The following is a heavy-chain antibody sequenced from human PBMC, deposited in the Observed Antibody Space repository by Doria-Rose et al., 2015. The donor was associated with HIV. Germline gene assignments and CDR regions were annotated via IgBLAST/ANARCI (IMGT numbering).Heavy chain of an antibody. Sequence: SGPVLVKPTETLTLTCTVSGVSLSSPGMGVSWIRQPPGKALERLANIFSDDERFYKTSLKSRLTISRGTSKSQVVLTMTGVDPVDTATYYCARIKSSRWYHKYYFDFWGQGTLVIVSA. J-gene: IGHJ4*02. CDR1: GVSLSSPGMG. V-gene: IGHV2-26*01. CDR2: IFSDDER. D-gene: IGHD6-13*01. CDR3: ARIKSSRWYHKYYFDF.